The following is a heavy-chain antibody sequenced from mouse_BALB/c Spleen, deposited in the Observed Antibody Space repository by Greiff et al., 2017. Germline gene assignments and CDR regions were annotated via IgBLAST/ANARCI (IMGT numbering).Heavy chain of an antibody. D-gene: IGHD2-14*01. V-gene: IGHV1-9*01. J-gene: IGHJ1*01. Sequence: VQLQQSGAELMKPGASVKISCKATGYTFSSYWIEWVKQRPGHGLEWIGEILPGSGSTNYNEKFKGKATFTADTSSNTAYMQLSSLTTEDSAIYYCAREGKYDVRDWYFDVWGAGTTVTVSS. CDR1: GYTFSSYW. CDR3: AREGKYDVRDWYFDV. CDR2: ILPGSGST.